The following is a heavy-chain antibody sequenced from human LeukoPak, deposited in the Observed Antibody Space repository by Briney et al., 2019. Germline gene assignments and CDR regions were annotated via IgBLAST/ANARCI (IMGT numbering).Heavy chain of an antibody. D-gene: IGHD3-22*01. V-gene: IGHV4-34*01. Sequence: PSETLSLTCAVYGGSFSGYYWSWIRQPPGKGLEWIGEINHSGSTNYNPSLKSRVTISVDTSKNQFSLKLSSVTAADTAVYYCARGLPSYYDSSGYYQQVIYYFDYWGQGTLVTVSS. CDR3: ARGLPSYYDSSGYYQQVIYYFDY. CDR1: GGSFSGYY. CDR2: INHSGST. J-gene: IGHJ4*02.